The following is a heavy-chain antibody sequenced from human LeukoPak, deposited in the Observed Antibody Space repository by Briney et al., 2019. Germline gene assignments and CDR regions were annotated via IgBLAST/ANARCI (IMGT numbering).Heavy chain of an antibody. CDR2: IYHSGST. Sequence: PSETLSLTCAVSGGSISSGGYSWSWIRQPPGKGLEWIGYIYHSGSTYYNPSLKSRVTISVDRSKNQFSLKLSSVTAADTAVYYCARTLYGDLTHWGQGTLVTVSS. V-gene: IGHV4-30-2*01. CDR3: ARTLYGDLTH. CDR1: GGSISSGGYS. D-gene: IGHD4-17*01. J-gene: IGHJ4*02.